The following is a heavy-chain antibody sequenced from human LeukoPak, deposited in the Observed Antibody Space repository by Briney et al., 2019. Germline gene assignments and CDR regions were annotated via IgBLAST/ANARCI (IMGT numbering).Heavy chain of an antibody. J-gene: IGHJ3*02. CDR1: GGSISSGGYS. D-gene: IGHD6-13*01. CDR3: ARDPYSSSWSHFDI. CDR2: IYHSGST. V-gene: IGHV4-30-2*01. Sequence: SETLSLTCAVSGGSISSGGYSWSWIRQPPGKGLEWIGYIYHSGSTYYNPSLKSRVTISVDRSKNQFSLKLSSVTAADTAVYYCARDPYSSSWSHFDIWGQGTMVTVSS.